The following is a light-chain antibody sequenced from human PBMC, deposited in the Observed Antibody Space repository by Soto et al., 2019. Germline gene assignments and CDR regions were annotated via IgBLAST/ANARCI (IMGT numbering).Light chain of an antibody. J-gene: IGKJ2*01. CDR1: QSISSW. CDR2: DAS. CDR3: QQYNSYSMYT. Sequence: DIQMTQSPSTLSASVGDRVTITCRASQSISSWLAWYQQKPGKAPKLLIYDASSMESRVPSRFSGSGSGTEFTLTISSLQPDDFATYYCQQYNSYSMYTFGQGTKLESK. V-gene: IGKV1-5*01.